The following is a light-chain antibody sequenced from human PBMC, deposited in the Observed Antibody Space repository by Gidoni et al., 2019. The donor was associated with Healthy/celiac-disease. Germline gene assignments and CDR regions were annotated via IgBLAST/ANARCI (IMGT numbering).Light chain of an antibody. J-gene: IGLJ3*02. Sequence: SYELTQPSSVSVSPGQTARITCSGDVLAKKYARWFQQKPGQAPVLVIYKDSERPSGIPERFSGSSSGTTVTLTISGAQVEDEADYYCYSEEVFGGGTKLTVL. CDR2: KDS. CDR3: YSEEV. V-gene: IGLV3-27*01. CDR1: VLAKKY.